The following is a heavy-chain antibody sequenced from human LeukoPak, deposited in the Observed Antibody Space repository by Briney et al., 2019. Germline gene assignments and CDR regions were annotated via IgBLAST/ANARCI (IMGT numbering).Heavy chain of an antibody. D-gene: IGHD2-2*01. CDR2: TNWDGAST. Sequence: GGSLRLSCAASGFKFDDFGMSWVRHVPGKGLEWVSGTNWDGASTGYGDSVKGRFTISRDNVENSLYLQMNSLRVEDTALYFCGRVYCSTTSCYDYYDYYMDVWGKGTTVTVSS. CDR1: GFKFDDFG. CDR3: GRVYCSTTSCYDYYDYYMDV. V-gene: IGHV3-20*04. J-gene: IGHJ6*03.